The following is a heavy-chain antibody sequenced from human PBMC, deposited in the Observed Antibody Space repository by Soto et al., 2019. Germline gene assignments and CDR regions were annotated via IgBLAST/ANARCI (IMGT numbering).Heavy chain of an antibody. CDR1: GFTFEDYA. CDR3: AKGTRSSYYYGMDV. Sequence: EVQLVESGGGLVQPDRSLRLSCAVSGFTFEDYAMHWVRQAPGKGLEWVSGLSWNGDYTGYADSVKGRFTISRDNTKNSLYLQMTSLRAEDTALYYCAKGTRSSYYYGMDVWCQGTTVTVSS. CDR2: LSWNGDYT. V-gene: IGHV3-9*01. D-gene: IGHD6-6*01. J-gene: IGHJ6*02.